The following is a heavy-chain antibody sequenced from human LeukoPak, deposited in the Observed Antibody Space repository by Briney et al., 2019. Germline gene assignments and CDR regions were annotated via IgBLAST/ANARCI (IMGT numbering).Heavy chain of an antibody. J-gene: IGHJ6*02. CDR3: AKGSIAAAGTHYYYYGMDV. Sequence: GGSLRLSCAASGFTFSSYAMSWVRQAPGKGLEWVSAISGTGGSTYYADSVKGRFTISRDNSKNTLYLQMNSLRAEDTAVYYCAKGSIAAAGTHYYYYGMDVWGQGTTVTVSS. CDR1: GFTFSSYA. V-gene: IGHV3-23*01. CDR2: ISGTGGST. D-gene: IGHD6-13*01.